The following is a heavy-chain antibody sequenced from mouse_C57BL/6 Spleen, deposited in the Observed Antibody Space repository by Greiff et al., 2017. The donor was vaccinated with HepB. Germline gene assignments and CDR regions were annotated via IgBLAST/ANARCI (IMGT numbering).Heavy chain of an antibody. CDR1: GYAFSSSW. CDR2: IYPGDGDT. Sequence: QVQLQQSGPELVKPGASVKISCKASGYAFSSSWMNWVKQRPGKGLEWIGRIYPGDGDTNYNGKFKGKATLTADKSSSTAYMQLSSLTSEDSAVYFCARNSNYEGVWFAYWGQGTLVTVSA. CDR3: ARNSNYEGVWFAY. J-gene: IGHJ3*01. V-gene: IGHV1-82*01. D-gene: IGHD2-5*01.